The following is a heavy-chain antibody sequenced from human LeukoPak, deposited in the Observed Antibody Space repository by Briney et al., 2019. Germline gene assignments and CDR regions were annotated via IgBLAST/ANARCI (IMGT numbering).Heavy chain of an antibody. D-gene: IGHD1-26*01. J-gene: IGHJ4*02. CDR2: IYTSGKT. Sequence: SETLSLTCTVSGDSISSGRYYWSWVRQPAGKELEWIGRIYTSGKTDYNPYTPSLKSRVAVSLDTSKNQLSLFLTSVTAADTAMYYCARSFSGSYYFEYWGQGTLVTVSS. CDR3: ARSFSGSYYFEY. V-gene: IGHV4-61*02. CDR1: GDSISSGRYY.